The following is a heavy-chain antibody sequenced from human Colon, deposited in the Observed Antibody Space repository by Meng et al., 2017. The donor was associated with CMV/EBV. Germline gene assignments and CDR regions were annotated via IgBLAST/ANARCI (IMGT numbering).Heavy chain of an antibody. V-gene: IGHV1-69*10. J-gene: IGHJ4*02. CDR2: IIPILGIA. D-gene: IGHD6-6*01. CDR1: GGTFSSYA. Sequence: SVKVSCKASGGTFSSYAISWVRQAPGQGLEWMGGIIPILGIANYAQKFQGRVTITADKSTSTAYMELSSLRSEDTAVYYCAPYPGSSSTTDYWGQGTLDTVS. CDR3: APYPGSSSTTDY.